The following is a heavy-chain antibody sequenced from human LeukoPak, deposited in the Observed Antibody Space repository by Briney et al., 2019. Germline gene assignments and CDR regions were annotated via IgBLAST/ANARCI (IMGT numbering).Heavy chain of an antibody. V-gene: IGHV3-23*01. CDR3: AEDLGGLTPTTPNFDY. CDR1: GFTFSSYA. D-gene: IGHD1-1*01. CDR2: ISGSGGST. Sequence: GGSLRLSCAASGFTFSSYAMSWVRQAPGKGLEWVSAISGSGGSTYYADAVKGRFTISRDNSKNTLYLQMNSLRAEDTAVYYCAEDLGGLTPTTPNFDYWGQGTLVTVSS. J-gene: IGHJ4*02.